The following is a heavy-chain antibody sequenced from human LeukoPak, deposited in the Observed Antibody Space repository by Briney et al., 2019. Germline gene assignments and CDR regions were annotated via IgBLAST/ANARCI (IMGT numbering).Heavy chain of an antibody. CDR2: IWYDGSNK. CDR1: GFTFSSYG. D-gene: IGHD3-10*01. Sequence: PGGSLRLSCAASGFTFSSYGMHWVRQAPGKGLEWVAVIWYDGSNKYYADSVKGRFTISRDNSKNTLYLQMNSLRAEDTAVYYCARDQGYGSASYYADYWGQGTLVTVSS. J-gene: IGHJ4*02. CDR3: ARDQGYGSASYYADY. V-gene: IGHV3-33*01.